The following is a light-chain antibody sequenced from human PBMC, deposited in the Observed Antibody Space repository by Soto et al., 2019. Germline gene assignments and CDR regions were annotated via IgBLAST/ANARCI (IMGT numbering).Light chain of an antibody. CDR2: YAS. V-gene: IGKV1-27*01. Sequence: DIQMTQSPSSLSASVGDRVTLTCRASQDISQYLARYQQRPGKVPKLLIYYASTLQSGVPSRFSGSGSGTEFTLTISSLQPEDVATYYCQKYTKDAPGTFGQGTKVEI. CDR1: QDISQY. CDR3: QKYTKDAPGT. J-gene: IGKJ1*01.